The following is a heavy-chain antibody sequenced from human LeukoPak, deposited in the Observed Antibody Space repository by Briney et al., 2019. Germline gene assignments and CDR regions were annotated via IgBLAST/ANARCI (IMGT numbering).Heavy chain of an antibody. J-gene: IGHJ6*03. CDR2: IRYDGSNK. CDR1: GFTFSSYG. V-gene: IGHV3-30*02. CDR3: AKEYGDYNLSGDYMDV. Sequence: GGSLRLSCAASGFTFSSYGMHWVRQAPGKGLEWVAFIRYDGSNKYYADSVKGRFTISRDNSKNTLYLQMNSLRAEDTAVYYCAKEYGDYNLSGDYMDVWGKGTTVTISS. D-gene: IGHD4-17*01.